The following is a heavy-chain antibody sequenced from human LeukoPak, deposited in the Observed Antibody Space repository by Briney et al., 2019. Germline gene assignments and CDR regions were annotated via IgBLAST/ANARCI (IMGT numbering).Heavy chain of an antibody. CDR2: IWYDGSNK. V-gene: IGHV3-33*01. CDR3: ARGAGYNYPYYFDY. J-gene: IGHJ4*02. CDR1: GFTFRNYG. D-gene: IGHD5-24*01. Sequence: TGGSLRLSCAASGFTFRNYGMHWVRQAPGKGLEWVAVIWYDGSNKYYPDSVKGRFTISRDNSKNTLYLQMNSLRAEDTAVYYCARGAGYNYPYYFDYWGQGTLVTVSS.